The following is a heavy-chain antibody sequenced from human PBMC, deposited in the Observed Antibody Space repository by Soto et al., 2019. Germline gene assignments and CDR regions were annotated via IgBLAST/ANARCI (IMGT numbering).Heavy chain of an antibody. V-gene: IGHV3-23*01. CDR2: VSASGDRT. CDR1: GLSFKTYA. Sequence: EQLLESGGDLVQPGGSLRLSCVASGLSFKTYAMAWVRQAPGKGLEAVAGVSASGDRTYFADSVEGRFTISRDTSRNTLFLEMKNLRADDTAVYYCEKDPNSSSYYYYMDVWGKGTTVTVSS. CDR3: EKDPNSSSYYYYMDV. D-gene: IGHD6-6*01. J-gene: IGHJ6*03.